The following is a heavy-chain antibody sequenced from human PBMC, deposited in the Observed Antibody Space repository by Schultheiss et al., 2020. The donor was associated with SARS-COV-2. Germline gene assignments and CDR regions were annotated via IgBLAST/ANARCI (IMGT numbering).Heavy chain of an antibody. V-gene: IGHV4-38-2*01. CDR3: ARGRITMVRGVIKSLAFDI. CDR1: GYSISSGYY. J-gene: IGHJ3*02. D-gene: IGHD3-10*01. Sequence: SETLSLTCAVSGYSISSGYYWGWIRQPPGKGLEWIGEINHSGSTNYNPSLKSRVTISVDTSKNQFSLKLSSVTAADTAVYYCARGRITMVRGVIKSLAFDIWGQGTMVTVSS. CDR2: INHSGST.